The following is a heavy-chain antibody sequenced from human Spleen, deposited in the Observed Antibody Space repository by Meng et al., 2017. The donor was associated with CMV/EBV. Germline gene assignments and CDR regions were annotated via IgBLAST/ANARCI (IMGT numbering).Heavy chain of an antibody. CDR2: IMPIGGRV. V-gene: IGHV1-69*10. CDR3: ARDEGYSSGWGGPYYFDN. Sequence: SVKVSCKASGGTFSSYAISWVRQAPGQGLEWMGGIMPIGGRVKYPQKIQGRVMISVDKSTSTAYMELSSLRSEDTAVYYCARDEGYSSGWGGPYYFDNWGQGTLVTVSS. CDR1: GGTFSSYA. J-gene: IGHJ4*02. D-gene: IGHD6-19*01.